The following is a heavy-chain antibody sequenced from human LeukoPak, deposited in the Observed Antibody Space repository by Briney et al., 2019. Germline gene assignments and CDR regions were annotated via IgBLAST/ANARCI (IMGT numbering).Heavy chain of an antibody. CDR2: ISYDGSNK. CDR1: GFTFSSYA. V-gene: IGHV3-30-3*02. Sequence: GGSLRLSCAASGFTFSSYAMHWARQAPGKGLEWVAVISYDGSNKYYADSVKGRFTISRDNSKNTLYLQMNSLRAEDTAVYYCAKSYDFWSGYTFNYWGQGTLVTVSS. CDR3: AKSYDFWSGYTFNY. D-gene: IGHD3-3*01. J-gene: IGHJ4*02.